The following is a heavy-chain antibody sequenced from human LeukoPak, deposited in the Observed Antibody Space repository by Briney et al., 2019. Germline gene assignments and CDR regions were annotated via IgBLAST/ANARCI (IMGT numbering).Heavy chain of an antibody. CDR3: ARMDIVVVPAAIRYYYYGMDV. Sequence: VASVTVSCKASGGTFSSYAISWVRPAPGQGLEWMGGIIPIFGTANYAQKFQGRVTITADESTSTAYMELSSLRSEDTAVYYCARMDIVVVPAAIRYYYYGMDVWGQGTTVTVSS. J-gene: IGHJ6*02. V-gene: IGHV1-69*13. D-gene: IGHD2-2*02. CDR1: GGTFSSYA. CDR2: IIPIFGTA.